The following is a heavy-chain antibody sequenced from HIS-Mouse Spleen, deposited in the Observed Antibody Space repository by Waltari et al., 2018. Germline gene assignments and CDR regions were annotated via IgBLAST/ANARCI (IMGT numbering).Heavy chain of an antibody. CDR1: GYALTVYF. CDR3: ARGRYSSSWYYFDY. D-gene: IGHD6-13*01. J-gene: IGHJ4*02. CDR2: INPNSGGT. Sequence: QVQLVQSGAEVTKPGASVKVSCKASGYALTVYFMHLVPQAPGQGPEWMGWINPNSGGTNYAQKFQGRVTRTRDTSISTAYMELSRLRSDDTAVYYCARGRYSSSWYYFDYWGQGTLVTVSS. V-gene: IGHV1-2*02.